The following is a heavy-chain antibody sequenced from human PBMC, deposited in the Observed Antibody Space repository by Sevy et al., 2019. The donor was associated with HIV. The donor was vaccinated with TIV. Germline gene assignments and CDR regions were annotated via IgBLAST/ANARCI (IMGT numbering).Heavy chain of an antibody. Sequence: ASVKVSCKVSGYTLTKLSMHWVRQAPGKGLEWMGSFDPEDGETMYQQKLKGRVTMTEDTSTDTAYMELSSLRSEDTAVYYCATTKDYYEDSGSPFDYWGQGTLVTVSS. D-gene: IGHD3-22*01. CDR2: FDPEDGET. CDR1: GYTLTKLS. J-gene: IGHJ4*02. V-gene: IGHV1-24*01. CDR3: ATTKDYYEDSGSPFDY.